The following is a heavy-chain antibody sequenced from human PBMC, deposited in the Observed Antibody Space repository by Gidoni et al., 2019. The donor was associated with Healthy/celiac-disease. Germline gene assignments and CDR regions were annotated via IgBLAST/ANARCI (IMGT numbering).Heavy chain of an antibody. CDR3: AKVSYDDFWSGPFDY. D-gene: IGHD3-3*01. CDR2: ISYDGRNK. V-gene: IGHV3-30*18. Sequence: QVQLVASGGGVVQPGRSLRLSCAASGFTFSSYGMHWVRPAPGKGLECVAVISYDGRNKSYADSVKGRFTISRDNSKNTLYLQMNSLRAEDTAVYYCAKVSYDDFWSGPFDYWGQGTLVTVSS. CDR1: GFTFSSYG. J-gene: IGHJ4*02.